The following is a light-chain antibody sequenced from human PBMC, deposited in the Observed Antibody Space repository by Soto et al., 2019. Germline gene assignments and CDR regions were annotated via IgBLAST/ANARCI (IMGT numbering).Light chain of an antibody. J-gene: IGKJ5*01. CDR1: QDIRGA. V-gene: IGKV1-13*02. CDR3: QQINSYPIT. CDR2: DVS. Sequence: AIQVTQSPSSLSASVGDRVTMTCRASQDIRGALAWYQQKSGKPPNLLIYDVSTLEGGVPSRFSGSGSGTVFTLTISSLQPEDFGTYYCQQINSYPITFGHGTRLEIK.